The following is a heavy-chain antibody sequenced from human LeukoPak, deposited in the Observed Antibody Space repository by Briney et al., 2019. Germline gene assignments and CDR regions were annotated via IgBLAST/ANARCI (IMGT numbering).Heavy chain of an antibody. D-gene: IGHD3-16*01. CDR2: IKYDGGDK. J-gene: IGHJ4*02. V-gene: IGHV3-7*04. Sequence: GGSLRLSCAASGFTFSGFWMSWVRQAPTKGLEWVANIKYDGGDKRYVDSVKGRFTVSRDNANNSLYLQMNSLRAEDTAVYYCVRGGGSFDSWGQGTLVTVSS. CDR3: VRGGGSFDS. CDR1: GFTFSGFW.